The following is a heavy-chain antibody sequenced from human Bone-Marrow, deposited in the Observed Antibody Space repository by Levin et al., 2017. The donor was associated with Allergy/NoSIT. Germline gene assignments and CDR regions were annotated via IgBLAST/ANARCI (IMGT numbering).Heavy chain of an antibody. Sequence: AGGSLRLSCAASGLTFSDYYMTWIRQAPGKGLEWVSYISGSGKTIFYADSVKGRFTVSRDNAKNSPYLQLNGLRTGETAVYYGARGGYDSSGYYQGIDYWGQGTLVTVSS. CDR1: GLTFSDYY. CDR2: ISGSGKTI. D-gene: IGHD3-22*01. V-gene: IGHV3-11*01. J-gene: IGHJ4*02. CDR3: ARGGYDSSGYYQGIDY.